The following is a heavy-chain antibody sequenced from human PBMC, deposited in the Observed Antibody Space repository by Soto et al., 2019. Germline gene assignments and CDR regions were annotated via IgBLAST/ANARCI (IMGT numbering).Heavy chain of an antibody. J-gene: IGHJ4*02. CDR3: ASGAGWWAY. V-gene: IGHV4-59*01. D-gene: IGHD6-19*01. Sequence: QVQLQESGPGLVKPSETLSLTCTVSGGSINSYYWSWIRQPPGKGPEWIGYINYSGTTNYNPSLTGRVTISVDTSKNQFSLKLTTLTAADTAVYYCASGAGWWAYWGQGTLVTVSS. CDR1: GGSINSYY. CDR2: INYSGTT.